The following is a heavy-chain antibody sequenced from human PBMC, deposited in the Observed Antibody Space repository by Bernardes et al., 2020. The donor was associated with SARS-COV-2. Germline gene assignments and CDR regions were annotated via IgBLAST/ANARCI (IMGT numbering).Heavy chain of an antibody. CDR1: GFTFSNYG. CDR3: AREKWGDYGANNPWNYYYGMDV. V-gene: IGHV3-30*03. J-gene: IGHJ6*02. D-gene: IGHD4-17*01. CDR2: ISYDGSVK. Sequence: GGSLRLSCAASGFTFSNYGIHWVRQAPGRGLEWVAVISYDGSVKYYPDSVKGRFSISRDNSKNTLYLQMNSLRAEDTAVYYCAREKWGDYGANNPWNYYYGMDVWGQGTTVTVSS.